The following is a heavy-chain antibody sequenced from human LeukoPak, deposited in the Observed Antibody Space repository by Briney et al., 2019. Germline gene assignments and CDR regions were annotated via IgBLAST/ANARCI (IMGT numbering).Heavy chain of an antibody. D-gene: IGHD3-16*01. V-gene: IGHV3-23*01. Sequence: QPGGSLRLSCAASGFTFSIYAMSWVRPAPGKGLEWVSGMSGSGGSTYYADSVKGRFTISRDNSKNTLYLQMNTLRAEDTAVYYCAKDREYSYVYDAFDIWGQGTLVTVSS. CDR2: MSGSGGST. J-gene: IGHJ3*02. CDR1: GFTFSIYA. CDR3: AKDREYSYVYDAFDI.